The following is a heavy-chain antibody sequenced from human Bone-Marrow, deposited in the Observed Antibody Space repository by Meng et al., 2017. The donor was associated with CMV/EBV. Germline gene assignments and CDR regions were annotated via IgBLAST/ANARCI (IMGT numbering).Heavy chain of an antibody. CDR2: IVVGSGNT. D-gene: IGHD3-22*01. Sequence: SVKVSCKASGFTFTSSAVQWVRQARGQRLEWRGWIVVGSGNTNYAQKFQERVTITRDMSTSTAYMELSSLRSEDTAVYYCAAGGVITMIVVWGQGTLVTVSS. CDR1: GFTFTSSA. CDR3: AAGGVITMIVV. J-gene: IGHJ4*02. V-gene: IGHV1-58*01.